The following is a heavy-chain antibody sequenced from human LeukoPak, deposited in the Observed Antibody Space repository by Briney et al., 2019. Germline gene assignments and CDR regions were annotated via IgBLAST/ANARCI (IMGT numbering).Heavy chain of an antibody. D-gene: IGHD3-22*01. V-gene: IGHV3-7*01. CDR2: IKQDGSEK. CDR3: AKDQPRFGTMIVVAALTAFDY. Sequence: GGSLRLSCVTFPGYGFTSHWMNWVRQAPGRGLEWVANIKQDGSEKSYLDSVKGRFTISRDNAKSSLYLQMNDLRADDTAVYYCAKDQPRFGTMIVVAALTAFDYWGQGTLVTVSS. J-gene: IGHJ4*02. CDR1: GYGFTSHW.